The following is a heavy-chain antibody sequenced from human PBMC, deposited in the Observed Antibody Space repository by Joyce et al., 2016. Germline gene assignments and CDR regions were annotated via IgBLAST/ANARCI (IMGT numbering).Heavy chain of an antibody. CDR3: AREKLLVVRNYYYYMDI. V-gene: IGHV1-2*02. CDR2: INPNSGDT. Sequence: QVQLVESGAEVKKPGASVKVSCKASGYTFTAYYIHWVRQATGQGLEWVGCINPNSGDTNYAEKFQGRVTMTRRTSISTAYMELSSLRSDDTAVYFCAREKLLVVRNYYYYMDIWGKGTPVTVSS. CDR1: GYTFTAYY. D-gene: IGHD3-22*01. J-gene: IGHJ6*03.